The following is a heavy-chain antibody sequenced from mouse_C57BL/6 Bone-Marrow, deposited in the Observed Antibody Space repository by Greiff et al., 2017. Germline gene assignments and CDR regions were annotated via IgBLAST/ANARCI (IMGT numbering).Heavy chain of an antibody. Sequence: QVQLQQPGAELVMPGASVKLSCKASGYTFTSYWMHWVKQRPGQGLEWIGEIDPSDSYTNYNQKFKGKSTLTVDKSSSTAYMQLSSLTSEDSAVYYCARPYYGNCRGYAMDYWGQGTSVTVSS. D-gene: IGHD2-10*01. CDR2: IDPSDSYT. V-gene: IGHV1-69*01. CDR3: ARPYYGNCRGYAMDY. J-gene: IGHJ4*01. CDR1: GYTFTSYW.